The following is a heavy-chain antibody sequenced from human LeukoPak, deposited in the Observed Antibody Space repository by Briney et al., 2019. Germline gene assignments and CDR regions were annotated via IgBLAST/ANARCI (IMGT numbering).Heavy chain of an antibody. V-gene: IGHV3-7*03. CDR1: GDSISSGGYS. Sequence: LSLTCAVSGDSISSGGYSWSWIRQAPGKGPEWVANVNKDGSEKYYVDSVKGRFTISRDTAKNSLYLQMNNLRAEDTALYYCARNNDMDVWGQGTTVIVSS. CDR2: VNKDGSEK. J-gene: IGHJ6*02. CDR3: ARNNDMDV. D-gene: IGHD1/OR15-1a*01.